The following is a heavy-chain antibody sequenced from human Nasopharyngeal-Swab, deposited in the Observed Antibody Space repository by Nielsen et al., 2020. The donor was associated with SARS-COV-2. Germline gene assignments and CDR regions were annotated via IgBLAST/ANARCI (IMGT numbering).Heavy chain of an antibody. D-gene: IGHD2-21*02. V-gene: IGHV1-18*01. CDR1: GYTFTTYD. CDR2: ISAYNGNT. CDR3: ARLAICGGDCYPFDY. Sequence: ASVKVSCKASGYTFTTYDINWVRRATGQGLEWMGWISAYNGNTNYAQKLQGRVTMTTDTSTSTAYMELRSLRSDDTAVYYCARLAICGGDCYPFDYWGQGTLVTVSS. J-gene: IGHJ4*02.